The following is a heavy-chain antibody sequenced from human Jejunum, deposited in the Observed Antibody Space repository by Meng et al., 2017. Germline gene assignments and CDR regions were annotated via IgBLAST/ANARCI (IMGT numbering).Heavy chain of an antibody. Sequence: GESLKISCKASGYKFDTSIGYGYWIGWVRQQPGKGLEWMGIIYPGDLDTRYSPSFQGQVTISVDKSISTAFLQWKSLEASDTAVYYCARAPTGVSDPYYFDYWGQGTLVTVSS. J-gene: IGHJ4*02. CDR2: IYPGDLDT. CDR3: ARAPTGVSDPYYFDY. D-gene: IGHD4-11*01. CDR1: GYKFDTSIGYGYW. V-gene: IGHV5-51*01.